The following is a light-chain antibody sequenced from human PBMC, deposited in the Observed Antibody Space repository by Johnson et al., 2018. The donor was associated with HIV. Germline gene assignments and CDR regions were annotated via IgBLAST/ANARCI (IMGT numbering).Light chain of an antibody. V-gene: IGLV1-51*02. CDR3: GIWDASLSPFYV. Sequence: QAVLTQPPSVSAAPGQTVNISCSGNVSNIESYFVSWYQQLPGAAPTLLIYEDNKRPSGIPDRFSGSKSGATATLGITGLQTGDEADYYCGIWDASLSPFYVVGTVTTLTVL. CDR2: EDN. J-gene: IGLJ1*01. CDR1: VSNIESYF.